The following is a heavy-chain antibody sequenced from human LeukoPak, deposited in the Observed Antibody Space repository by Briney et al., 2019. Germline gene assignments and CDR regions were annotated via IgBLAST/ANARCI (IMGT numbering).Heavy chain of an antibody. CDR3: ARRPARLLRFSYYFDY. CDR2: INHSGST. J-gene: IGHJ4*02. Sequence: SETLSLTCAVYGGSFSGYYWSWIRQPPGKGLGWIGEINHSGSTNYNPSLKSRVTISVDTSKNQFSLKLSSVTAADTAVYYCARRPARLLRFSYYFDYWGQGTLVTVSS. CDR1: GGSFSGYY. V-gene: IGHV4-34*01. D-gene: IGHD3-3*01.